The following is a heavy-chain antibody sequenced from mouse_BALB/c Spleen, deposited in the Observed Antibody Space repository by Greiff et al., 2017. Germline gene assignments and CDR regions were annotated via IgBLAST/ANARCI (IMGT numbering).Heavy chain of an antibody. V-gene: IGHV5-17*02. CDR3: ARSSTAYFDY. CDR1: GFTFSSVG. Sequence: EVKLVESGGGLVQPGGSRKLSCAASGFTFSSVGMHWVRQAPEKGLEWVAYISSGSSTIYYADTVKGRFTISRDNPKNTLFLQMTSLRSEDTSMYYCARSSTAYFDYWGQGTTLTVSS. J-gene: IGHJ2*01. CDR2: ISSGSSTI. D-gene: IGHD1-2*01.